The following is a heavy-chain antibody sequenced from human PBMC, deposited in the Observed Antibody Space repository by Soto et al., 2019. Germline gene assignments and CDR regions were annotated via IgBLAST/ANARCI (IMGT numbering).Heavy chain of an antibody. V-gene: IGHV4-59*01. J-gene: IGHJ4*02. D-gene: IGHD3-3*01. Sequence: SETLSLTCTVSGGSISSYYWSWIRQPPGKGLEWIGYIYYSGSTNYNPSLKSRVTISVDTSKNQFSLKLSSVTAADTAVYYCARARPLSDYDLWSGYIDYWGQGTLVTVSS. CDR3: ARARPLSDYDLWSGYIDY. CDR1: GGSISSYY. CDR2: IYYSGST.